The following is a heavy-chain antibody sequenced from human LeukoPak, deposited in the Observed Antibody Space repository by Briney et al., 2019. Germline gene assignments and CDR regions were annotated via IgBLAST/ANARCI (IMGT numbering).Heavy chain of an antibody. CDR1: GGSFSGYY. CDR3: ARAAYYYDSPFDY. CDR2: INHSGST. V-gene: IGHV4-34*01. D-gene: IGHD3-22*01. J-gene: IGHJ4*02. Sequence: SETLSLTCAVYGGSFSGYYWSWIRQPPGKGLEWIGEINHSGSTNYNPSLKSRVTISVDTSKNQFSLKLSSVTAADTAVYYCARAAYYYDSPFDYWGQGTLGTVSS.